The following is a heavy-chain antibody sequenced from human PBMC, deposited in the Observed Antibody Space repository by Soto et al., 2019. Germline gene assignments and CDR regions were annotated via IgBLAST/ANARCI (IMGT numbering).Heavy chain of an antibody. V-gene: IGHV1-2*02. D-gene: IGHD6-25*01. CDR3: ARKAGPRLVGTAIFDN. Sequence: QVQLVQSGAEVKEPGASVNISCKASGYTFTDSYLHWVRQAPGQGLEWMGCINPNSGDSEYAQRFQGRVTTTGHTSITTAYVALSTRRSDDTAVYYCARKAGPRLVGTAIFDNWGQGTLVTVSS. CDR2: INPNSGDS. CDR1: GYTFTDSY. J-gene: IGHJ4*02.